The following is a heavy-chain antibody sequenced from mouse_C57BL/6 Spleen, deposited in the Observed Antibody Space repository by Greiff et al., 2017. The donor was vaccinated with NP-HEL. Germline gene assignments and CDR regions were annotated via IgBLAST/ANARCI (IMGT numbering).Heavy chain of an antibody. CDR3: ARRGGYGEAY. CDR1: GYTFTSYW. V-gene: IGHV1-61*01. J-gene: IGHJ3*01. Sequence: QVQLQQPGAELVRPGSSVKLSCKASGYTFTSYWMDWVKQRPGQGLEWIGNIYPSDSETHYNQKFKDKATLTVDKSSSTAYMQLSSLTSEDSAVYDCARRGGYGEAYWGQGTLVTVSA. CDR2: IYPSDSET. D-gene: IGHD2-2*01.